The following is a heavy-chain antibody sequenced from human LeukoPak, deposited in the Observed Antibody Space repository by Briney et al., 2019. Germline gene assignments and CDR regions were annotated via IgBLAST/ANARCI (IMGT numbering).Heavy chain of an antibody. CDR3: ARGGYSYGLSAFDI. J-gene: IGHJ3*02. D-gene: IGHD5-18*01. CDR2: VYYSGRT. V-gene: IGHV4-59*08. Sequence: SETLSLTCTVSGGTLSTYYWNWLRQPPGKGLEWIGYVYYSGRTNYNPSLKSRITISVDTSKNQFSLKLSSVTAADTAVYYCARGGYSYGLSAFDIWGQGTMVTVSS. CDR1: GGTLSTYY.